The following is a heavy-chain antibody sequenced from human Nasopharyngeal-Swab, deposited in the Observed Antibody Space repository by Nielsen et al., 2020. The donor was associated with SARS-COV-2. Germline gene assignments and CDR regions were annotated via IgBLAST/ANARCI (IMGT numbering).Heavy chain of an antibody. CDR1: GGSISSYY. J-gene: IGHJ6*02. D-gene: IGHD7-27*01. V-gene: IGHV4-59*01. CDR3: ARENVWGLSADAYYGMDV. Sequence: GSLRLSCTVSGGSISSYYWSWIRQPPGKGLEWIGYIYYSGSTNYNPSLKSRVTISVDTSKNQFSLKLSSVTAADTAVYYCARENVWGLSADAYYGMDVWGQGTTVTVSS. CDR2: IYYSGST.